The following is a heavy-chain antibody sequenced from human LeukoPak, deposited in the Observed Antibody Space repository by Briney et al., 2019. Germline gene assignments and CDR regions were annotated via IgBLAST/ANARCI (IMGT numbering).Heavy chain of an antibody. CDR1: GYTFTGYY. V-gene: IGHV1-2*02. D-gene: IGHD2-15*01. Sequence: GASVKVSCKASGYTFTGYYMFWVRQAPGQGHEWMGWINPNSSVTNYAQKFQGRVTMTRDTSISTAYMELSRLRSDDTAVYYCARGRGGKYCSGGSCYSYDYYYYYMDVWGKGTTVTVSS. CDR2: INPNSSVT. J-gene: IGHJ6*03. CDR3: ARGRGGKYCSGGSCYSYDYYYYYMDV.